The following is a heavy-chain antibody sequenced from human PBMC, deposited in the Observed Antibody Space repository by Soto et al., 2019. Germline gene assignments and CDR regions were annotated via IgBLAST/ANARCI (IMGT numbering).Heavy chain of an antibody. J-gene: IGHJ4*02. V-gene: IGHV3-30*18. CDR2: ISYDGSNK. CDR3: AKDYSSGFFDY. Sequence: GESLKISCAASGFTFSSYGMHWVRQAPGKGLEWVAVISYDGSNKYYADSVKGRFTISRDNSKNTLYLQMNSLRAEDTAVYYCAKDYSSGFFDYWGQGTLVTVSS. CDR1: GFTFSSYG. D-gene: IGHD6-19*01.